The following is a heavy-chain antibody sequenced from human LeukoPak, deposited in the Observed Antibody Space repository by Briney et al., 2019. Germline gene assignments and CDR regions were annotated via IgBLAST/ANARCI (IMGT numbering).Heavy chain of an antibody. D-gene: IGHD3-16*01. CDR2: ITADGDSM. V-gene: IGHV3-23*01. Sequence: PGGSLRLSCAASGFTFSNYAMSWVRQAPGKGREWVSGITADGDSMYYGDSVKGRFTISRDNSENMVYLQMNDLRVEDTAVYYCAKKRGIGNYDPLLDYWGQGTLVTVSS. CDR3: AKKRGIGNYDPLLDY. CDR1: GFTFSNYA. J-gene: IGHJ4*02.